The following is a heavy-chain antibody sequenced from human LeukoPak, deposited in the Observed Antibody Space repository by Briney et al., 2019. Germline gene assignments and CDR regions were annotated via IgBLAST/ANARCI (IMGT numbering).Heavy chain of an antibody. D-gene: IGHD1-26*01. CDR3: ATHGIGGSYLAWFDP. CDR2: FDPEDGET. V-gene: IGHV1-24*01. Sequence: ASVKVSCKVSGYTLTELSMHWVRQAPGKGLEWMGGFDPEDGETIYAQKFQGRVTMTEDTSTDTAYMELGSLRSEDTAVYYCATHGIGGSYLAWFDPWGQGTLVTVSS. CDR1: GYTLTELS. J-gene: IGHJ5*02.